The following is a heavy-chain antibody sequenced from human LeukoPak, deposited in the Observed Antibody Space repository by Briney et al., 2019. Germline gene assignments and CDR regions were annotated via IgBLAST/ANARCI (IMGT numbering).Heavy chain of an antibody. D-gene: IGHD3-22*01. V-gene: IGHV4-34*01. Sequence: SETLSLTCAVYGGSFSGYYWSWIRQPPGKGLEWIGEINHSGSTNYNPSLKSRVTISVDTTKNQFSLKLSSVTAADTAVYYCARGAVIELWGQGTLVTVSS. CDR1: GGSFSGYY. J-gene: IGHJ4*02. CDR2: INHSGST. CDR3: ARGAVIEL.